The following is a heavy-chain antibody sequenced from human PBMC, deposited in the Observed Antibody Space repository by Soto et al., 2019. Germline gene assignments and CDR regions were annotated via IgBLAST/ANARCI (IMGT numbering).Heavy chain of an antibody. CDR1: GFTFSSHA. V-gene: IGHV3-23*01. Sequence: GSLRLSCAASGFTFSSHAMSGVRQAPGKGLEWVSAISGSGGSTYYADSVKGRFTISRDNSKNTLYLQMNSLRAEDTAVYYCAKDLMAAVAGEFDYWGQGPLVTVSS. J-gene: IGHJ4*02. D-gene: IGHD6-19*01. CDR2: ISGSGGST. CDR3: AKDLMAAVAGEFDY.